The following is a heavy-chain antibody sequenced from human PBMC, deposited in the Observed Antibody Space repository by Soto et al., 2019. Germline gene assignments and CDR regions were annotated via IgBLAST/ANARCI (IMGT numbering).Heavy chain of an antibody. CDR1: GGTFSSYA. V-gene: IGHV1-69*13. CDR2: IIPIFGTA. Sequence: ASVNVSCKPSGGTFSSYAIIWVRQAPGQGLEWMGGIIPIFGTANYAQKFQGRVTITADESTSTAYMELSSLRSEDTAVYYCARGLGPKIPYYFDYWGQGTLVTVSS. CDR3: ARGLGPKIPYYFDY. J-gene: IGHJ4*02.